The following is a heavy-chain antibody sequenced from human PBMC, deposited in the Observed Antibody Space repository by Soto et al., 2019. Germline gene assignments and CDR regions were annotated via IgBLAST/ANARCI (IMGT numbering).Heavy chain of an antibody. V-gene: IGHV3-7*01. Sequence: PGGSLRLSCAVSGFSFSNFWMNWVRQTPTKGLEWVANINPDGSGDYYADSVRGRFTISRDNARNSLYLQMNYLRAEDTAVYFCARPIDTYRLDVWGLGTTFTVSS. CDR1: GFSFSNFW. D-gene: IGHD2-15*01. CDR2: INPDGSGD. CDR3: ARPIDTYRLDV. J-gene: IGHJ6*02.